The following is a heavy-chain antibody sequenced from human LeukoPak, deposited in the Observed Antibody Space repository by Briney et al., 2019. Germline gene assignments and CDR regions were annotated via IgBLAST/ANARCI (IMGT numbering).Heavy chain of an antibody. Sequence: PGGSLRLSCSASGFTFSDYPMHWVRQAPGKGLKYVSAISSNGDSTYYADSVKGRFTISRDNSKNTLYLQMSSLRTEDTAVYYCARANTSYGDYMGEFDYWGQGTLVTVSS. CDR2: ISSNGDST. J-gene: IGHJ4*02. CDR1: GFTFSDYP. D-gene: IGHD4-17*01. V-gene: IGHV3-64D*06. CDR3: ARANTSYGDYMGEFDY.